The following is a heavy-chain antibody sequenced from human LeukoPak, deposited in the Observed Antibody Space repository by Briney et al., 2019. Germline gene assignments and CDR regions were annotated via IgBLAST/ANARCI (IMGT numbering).Heavy chain of an antibody. CDR1: GGTFSSYA. Sequence: RASVKVSCKASGGTFSSYAISWVRQAPGQGLEWMGGIIPIFGTANYAQKFQGRVTITADKSTSTAYMELSSLRSEDTAVYYCARDAGRRYSNYFYYWGQGTLVTVSS. J-gene: IGHJ4*02. CDR3: ARDAGRRYSNYFYY. V-gene: IGHV1-69*06. D-gene: IGHD4-11*01. CDR2: IIPIFGTA.